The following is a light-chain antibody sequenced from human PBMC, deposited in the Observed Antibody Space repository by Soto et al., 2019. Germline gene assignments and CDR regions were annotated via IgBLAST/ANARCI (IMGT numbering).Light chain of an antibody. CDR1: QSVSSY. CDR3: QQRSNWPRT. Sequence: EIVLTQSPATLSLSPGERASLSCRASQSVSSYLAWYQQTVGQAPRLLIYDASNRATGIPGRFSGSGSGTDFTLTSSSLEPEDFAVYYCQQRSNWPRTFGQGTKVEIK. V-gene: IGKV3-11*01. CDR2: DAS. J-gene: IGKJ1*01.